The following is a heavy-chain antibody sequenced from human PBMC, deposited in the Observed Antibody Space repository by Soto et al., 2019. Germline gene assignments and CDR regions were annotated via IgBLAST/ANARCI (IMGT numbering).Heavy chain of an antibody. CDR3: TRASSLDFDF. V-gene: IGHV3-49*04. D-gene: IGHD3-16*01. CDR2: IRRNAYGGTT. CDR1: GFTFGDYA. J-gene: IGHJ4*02. Sequence: GSLRLSCTTSGFTFGDYALSWVRQAPGKGLEWVGFIRRNAYGGTTDYAASVKGRFTISRDDSKSIAYLQMNSLRTEDTALYYCTRASSLDFDFWGQGTLVTVSS.